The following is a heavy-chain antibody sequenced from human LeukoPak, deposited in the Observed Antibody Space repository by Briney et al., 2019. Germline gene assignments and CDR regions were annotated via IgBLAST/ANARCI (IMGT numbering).Heavy chain of an antibody. V-gene: IGHV4-61*02. J-gene: IGHJ6*03. Sequence: SETLSLTCTVSGGSINSGSYYWSWIRQPAGKGLEWIGRVYTNGGTNYNPSLESRVTISVDTSKNQFSLKLSSVTAADTAVYYCARVVQYYYYMDVWGKGTTVTVSS. CDR3: ARVVQYYYYMDV. CDR2: VYTNGGT. CDR1: GGSINSGSYY.